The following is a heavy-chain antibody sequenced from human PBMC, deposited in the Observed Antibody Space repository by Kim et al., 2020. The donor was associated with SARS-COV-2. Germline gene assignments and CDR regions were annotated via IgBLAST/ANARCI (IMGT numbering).Heavy chain of an antibody. Sequence: GGSLRLSCAASGFTFSSYSMNWVRQAPGKGLEWVSSISSSSSYIYYADSVKGRFTISRDNAKNSLYLQMNSLRAEDTAVYYCARDRCSSTSCYQRYYYGMDVWGQGTTVTVSS. CDR2: ISSSSSYI. D-gene: IGHD2-2*01. J-gene: IGHJ6*02. V-gene: IGHV3-21*01. CDR1: GFTFSSYS. CDR3: ARDRCSSTSCYQRYYYGMDV.